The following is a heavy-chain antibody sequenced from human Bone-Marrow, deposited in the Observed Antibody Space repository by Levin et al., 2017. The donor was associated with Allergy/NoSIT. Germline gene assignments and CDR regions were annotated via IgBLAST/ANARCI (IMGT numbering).Heavy chain of an antibody. CDR2: ISYDGSNK. V-gene: IGHV3-30-3*01. D-gene: IGHD4-17*01. J-gene: IGHJ4*02. CDR3: ARERGASYGDYVPRTRELDY. Sequence: GESLKISCAASGFTFSSYAMHWVRQAPGKGLEWVAVISYDGSNKYYADSVKGRFTISRDNSKNTLYLQMNSLRAEDTAVYYCARERGASYGDYVPRTRELDYWGQGTLVTVSS. CDR1: GFTFSSYA.